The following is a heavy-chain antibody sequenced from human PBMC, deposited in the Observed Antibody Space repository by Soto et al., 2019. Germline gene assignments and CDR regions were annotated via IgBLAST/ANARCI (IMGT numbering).Heavy chain of an antibody. J-gene: IGHJ4*02. Sequence: PGGSLRLSCAASGFTFSSYGMHWVRQAPGKGLEWVSYISSSSSTIFYTDSVKGRFTVSRDNAKNSLYLQMNSLRAEDTAVYYWARPTYYYDSSGPPAYWGQGTLVTVSS. CDR3: ARPTYYYDSSGPPAY. CDR1: GFTFSSYG. V-gene: IGHV3-48*01. CDR2: ISSSSSTI. D-gene: IGHD3-22*01.